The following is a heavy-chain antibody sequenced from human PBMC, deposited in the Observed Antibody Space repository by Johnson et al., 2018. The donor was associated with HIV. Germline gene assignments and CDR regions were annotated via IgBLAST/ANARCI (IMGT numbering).Heavy chain of an antibody. J-gene: IGHJ3*02. CDR1: GITSDDYG. Sequence: MLLVESGGGVVRPGGSQRLSCAASGITSDDYGLSWVRQAPGKGLEWVSVMYRGGSTYYAASVKGRFTISRDNSKNTLYLQMNSLRAEGTAVYYCASRVRVDAFDIWGQGTMVTVSS. D-gene: IGHD4/OR15-4a*01. CDR2: MYRGGST. CDR3: ASRVRVDAFDI. V-gene: IGHV3-66*01.